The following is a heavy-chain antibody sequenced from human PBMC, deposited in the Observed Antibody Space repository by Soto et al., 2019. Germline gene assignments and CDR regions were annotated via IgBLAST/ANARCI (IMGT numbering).Heavy chain of an antibody. CDR3: ARVVCQWLDWFDP. CDR1: GGSISSYY. V-gene: IGHV4-59*01. J-gene: IGHJ5*02. CDR2: IYYGGST. D-gene: IGHD6-19*01. Sequence: ASETLSLTCTVSGGSISSYYWSWIRQPPGKGLEWIGYIYYGGSTNYNPSLKSRVTISVDTSKNQFSLKLSSVTAADTAVYYCARVVCQWLDWFDPWGRGTLVTVSS.